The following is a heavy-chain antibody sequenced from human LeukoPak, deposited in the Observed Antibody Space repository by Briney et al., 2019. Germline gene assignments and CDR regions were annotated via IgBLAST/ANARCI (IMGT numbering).Heavy chain of an antibody. J-gene: IGHJ4*02. D-gene: IGHD3-10*01. V-gene: IGHV4-59*01. CDR1: GGSISSYY. CDR2: IYYSGST. Sequence: SETLSLTCTVSGGSISSYYWSWIRQPPGKGLEWIGYIYYSGSTNYNPSLKSRVTISVDTSKNQFSLKLSSVTAADTAVYYCARFGYYYGSGSHWGQGTLVTVSS. CDR3: ARFGYYYGSGSH.